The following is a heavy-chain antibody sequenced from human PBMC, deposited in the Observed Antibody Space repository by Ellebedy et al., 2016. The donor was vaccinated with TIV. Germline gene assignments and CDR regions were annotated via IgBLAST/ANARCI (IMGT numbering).Heavy chain of an antibody. CDR1: GFTFRNYG. CDR3: AKPYCSGGYCYWGYYFDS. D-gene: IGHD2-21*01. CDR2: ISYDGTNK. V-gene: IGHV3-30*18. Sequence: PGGSLRLSCAASGFTFRNYGMHWVRQAPGKGLGWVGVISYDGTNKYYADSVKGRITISRDNSKNTLYLQMNSLRAEDTAVYYCAKPYCSGGYCYWGYYFDSWGQGSLVTVSS. J-gene: IGHJ4*02.